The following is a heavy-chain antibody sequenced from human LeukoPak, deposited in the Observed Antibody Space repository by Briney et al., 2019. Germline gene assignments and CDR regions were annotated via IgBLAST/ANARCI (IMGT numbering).Heavy chain of an antibody. D-gene: IGHD5-12*01. CDR1: GFTFSNYS. J-gene: IGHJ6*02. Sequence: GGSLRLSCAASGFTFSNYSMNWVRQAPGKGLEWVSSISSSSSYIYYADSVKGRFTISRDNAKNSLYLQMNSLRAEDTAVYYCAREIFFERLEKWLRQRNYYYGMDVWGQGTTVTVSS. CDR3: AREIFFERLEKWLRQRNYYYGMDV. V-gene: IGHV3-21*01. CDR2: ISSSSSYI.